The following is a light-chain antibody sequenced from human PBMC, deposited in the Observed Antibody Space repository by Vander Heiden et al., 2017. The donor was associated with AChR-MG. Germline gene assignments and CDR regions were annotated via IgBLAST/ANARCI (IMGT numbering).Light chain of an antibody. V-gene: IGKV1D-13*01. J-gene: IGKJ2*01. CDR2: DAS. CDR1: QGISSY. Sequence: IQLTQSPSCLSASVGDRVTITCRASQGISSYLDWYQQKPGKAPKLLIYDASTLESGVPSRFSGSGSGTDFTLTISSLQPEDFATYYCQQYNNYPYTFGQGTKLEIK. CDR3: QQYNNYPYT.